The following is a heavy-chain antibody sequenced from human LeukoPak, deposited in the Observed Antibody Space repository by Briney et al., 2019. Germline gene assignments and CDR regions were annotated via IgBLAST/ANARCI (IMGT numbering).Heavy chain of an antibody. V-gene: IGHV1-69*04. D-gene: IGHD3-10*01. J-gene: IGHJ4*02. CDR1: GGTFSSYA. CDR2: IIPILGIA. Sequence: SVKVSCKASGGTFSSYAISWVQQAPGQGLEWMGRIIPILGIANYAQKFQGRVTITADKSTSTAYMELSSLRSEDTAVYYCARALKPVLVEVGEAMEHFDYWGQGTLVTVSS. CDR3: ARALKPVLVEVGEAMEHFDY.